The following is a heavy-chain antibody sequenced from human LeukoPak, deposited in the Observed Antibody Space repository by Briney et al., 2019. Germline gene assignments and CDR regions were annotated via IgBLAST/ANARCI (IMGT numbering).Heavy chain of an antibody. Sequence: ASVKVSCKASRYTFTGYYMHWVRQDLRQGLQWMGWINPNSGDTEYAQKFQGRVTMTRDTSISTVYMELSSLRSDDTAVYYCARADSVPAGDYHYWYMDVWGKGTTVTVSS. V-gene: IGHV1-2*02. CDR1: RYTFTGYY. J-gene: IGHJ6*03. CDR3: ARADSVPAGDYHYWYMDV. D-gene: IGHD6-13*01. CDR2: INPNSGDT.